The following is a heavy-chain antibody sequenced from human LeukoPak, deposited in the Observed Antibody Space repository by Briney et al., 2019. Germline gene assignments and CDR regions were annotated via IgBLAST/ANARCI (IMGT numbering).Heavy chain of an antibody. V-gene: IGHV4-59*08. Sequence: PSETLSLTCTVSGGSISSYYWSWIRQPPGKGLEWIGYIYYSGSTNYNPSLKSRVTISVDTSKNQFSLKLSSVTAADTAVYYCARRGGATSFDFDYWGQGTLVTVSS. CDR3: ARRGGATSFDFDY. CDR2: IYYSGST. J-gene: IGHJ4*02. CDR1: GGSISSYY. D-gene: IGHD1-26*01.